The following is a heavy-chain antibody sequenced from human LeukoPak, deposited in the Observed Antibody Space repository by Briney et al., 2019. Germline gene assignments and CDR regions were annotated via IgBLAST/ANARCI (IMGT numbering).Heavy chain of an antibody. CDR2: IYTSGST. CDR3: ARSIVVVPAAAYLDAFDI. Sequence: SETLSLTCTVSGGSISSGSYYWSWIRQPAGKGLEWIGRIYTSGSTNYNPSLKSRVTISVDTSKNQFSLKLSSVTAADTAVYYCARSIVVVPAAAYLDAFDIWGQGTMVTASS. J-gene: IGHJ3*02. V-gene: IGHV4-61*02. D-gene: IGHD2-2*01. CDR1: GGSISSGSYY.